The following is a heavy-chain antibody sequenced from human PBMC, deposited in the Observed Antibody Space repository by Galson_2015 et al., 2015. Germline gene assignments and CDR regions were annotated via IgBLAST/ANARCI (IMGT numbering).Heavy chain of an antibody. CDR3: AAVGVAPQTSLADLYHYHGMDV. CDR2: IYSGDRI. D-gene: IGHD6-19*01. Sequence: SLRLSCAASEFSVNSNYMTWVRQTPGKGLEWVSVIYSGDRIYYVDSVKGRFTISRDNSKNTVYLQVNSLRVEDSAMYYCAAVGVAPQTSLADLYHYHGMDVWGQGTTVTVSS. V-gene: IGHV3-53*01. CDR1: EFSVNSNY. J-gene: IGHJ6*02.